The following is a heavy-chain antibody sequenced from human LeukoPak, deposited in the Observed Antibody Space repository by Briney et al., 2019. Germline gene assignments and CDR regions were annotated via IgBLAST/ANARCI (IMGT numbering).Heavy chain of an antibody. D-gene: IGHD6-13*01. Sequence: SETLSLTCSVSGGSISNADYYWGWIRQAPGKGREWIGSIFYGERNHYNPSLKSRATMSVDTSKNQFSLKLTSVTAADAAMYYCARQLPTAAADTRGYFEYWGQGAVVTVSS. CDR1: GGSISNADYY. V-gene: IGHV4-39*01. CDR2: IFYGERN. J-gene: IGHJ4*01. CDR3: ARQLPTAAADTRGYFEY.